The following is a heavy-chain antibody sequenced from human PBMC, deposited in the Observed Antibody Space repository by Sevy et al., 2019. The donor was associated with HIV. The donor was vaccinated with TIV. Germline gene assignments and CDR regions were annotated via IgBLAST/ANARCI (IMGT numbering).Heavy chain of an antibody. V-gene: IGHV3-15*01. CDR2: IKSKTEGETR. Sequence: GGSLRLSCAASGFTFSNAWMSWVRQAPGKGLEWVGRIKSKTEGETRDFAATVKGRLLISRDDSRNTVYLQMNSLKTEDTAVYYRTAGVGASDFDYWGKGTLVSVSS. CDR3: TAGVGASDFDY. CDR1: GFTFSNAW. D-gene: IGHD1-26*01. J-gene: IGHJ4*02.